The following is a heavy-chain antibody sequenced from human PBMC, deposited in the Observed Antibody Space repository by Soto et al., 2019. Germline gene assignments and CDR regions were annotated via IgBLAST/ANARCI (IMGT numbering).Heavy chain of an antibody. V-gene: IGHV4-59*08. CDR3: ARRYGGNLDY. D-gene: IGHD1-26*01. J-gene: IGHJ4*02. CDR1: GGSISSYY. CDR2: IYYSGST. Sequence: SETLSHTCTVSGGSISSYYWIWIRQPPGKGLEWIGYIYYSGSTNYNPSLKSRVTISVDTSKNQFSLKLSSVTAADTAVYYCARRYGGNLDYWGQGNLLTVSS.